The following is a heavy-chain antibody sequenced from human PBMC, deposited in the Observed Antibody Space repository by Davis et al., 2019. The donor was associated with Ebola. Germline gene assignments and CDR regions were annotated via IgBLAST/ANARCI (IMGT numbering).Heavy chain of an antibody. V-gene: IGHV1-8*02. CDR1: GYSFTNYW. Sequence: GESLKISCKGSGYSFTNYWIDWVRQATGQGLEWMGWMKPNSGNTGYAQKFKGRVTMTRDTSISTAYMELSSLRSEDTAVYYCARGLETAAADYWGQGTLVTVSS. J-gene: IGHJ4*02. D-gene: IGHD6-13*01. CDR3: ARGLETAAADY. CDR2: MKPNSGNT.